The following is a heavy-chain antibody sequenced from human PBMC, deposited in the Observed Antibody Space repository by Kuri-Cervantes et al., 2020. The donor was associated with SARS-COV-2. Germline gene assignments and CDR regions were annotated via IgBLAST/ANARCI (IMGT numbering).Heavy chain of an antibody. CDR2: ISAYDGNT. CDR3: ARTNTIFGVAIWGWFDP. V-gene: IGHV1-18*01. J-gene: IGHJ5*02. CDR1: GYTFTSYD. Sequence: ASVNVSCKATGYTFTSYDINWVRQANGQGREWMGWISAYDGNTNNARKLQGRVTMTTDTSTSTAYMELRSLRSDDTAVYYCARTNTIFGVAIWGWFDPWGQGTLVTVSS. D-gene: IGHD3-3*01.